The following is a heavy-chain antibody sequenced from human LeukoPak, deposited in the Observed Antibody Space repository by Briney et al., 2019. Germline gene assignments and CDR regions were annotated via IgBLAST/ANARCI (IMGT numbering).Heavy chain of an antibody. CDR1: GFTFRSYS. CDR2: ISSSSSYI. Sequence: GGSLRLSCEASGFTFRSYSMNWVRQAPGKGLEWVSSISSSSSYIYYADSVKGRFTISRDNAKNSLYLQMNSLRAEDTAVYYCARGGDYFSFDYWGQGTLVTVSS. D-gene: IGHD4-17*01. CDR3: ARGGDYFSFDY. V-gene: IGHV3-21*01. J-gene: IGHJ4*02.